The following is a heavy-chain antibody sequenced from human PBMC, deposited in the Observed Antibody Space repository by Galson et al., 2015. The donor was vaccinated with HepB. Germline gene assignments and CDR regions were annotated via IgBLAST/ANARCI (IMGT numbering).Heavy chain of an antibody. CDR1: GFTFSSYS. D-gene: IGHD3-3*01. J-gene: IGHJ4*02. Sequence: SLRLSCAASGFTFSSYSMNWVRQAPGKGLEWVSYISSSSSTIYYADSVKGRFTISRDNAKNSLYLQMNSLRDEDTAVYYCARVRYTYDFLGAVDYWGQGTLVTVSS. V-gene: IGHV3-48*02. CDR2: ISSSSSTI. CDR3: ARVRYTYDFLGAVDY.